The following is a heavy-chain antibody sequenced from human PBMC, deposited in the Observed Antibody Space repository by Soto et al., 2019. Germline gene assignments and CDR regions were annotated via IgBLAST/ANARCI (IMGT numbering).Heavy chain of an antibody. CDR2: INPSGGST. CDR1: GYTFTSYY. CDR3: ARDFDYDSSGYRVSPGWFWDY. Sequence: ASVKVSCKASGYTFTSYYMHLVRQAPGQGLEWMGIINPSGGSTSYAQKFQGRVTMTRDTSTSTVYMELSSLRSEDTAVYYCARDFDYDSSGYRVSPGWFWDYWGQGTLVTVSS. D-gene: IGHD3-22*01. V-gene: IGHV1-46*01. J-gene: IGHJ4*02.